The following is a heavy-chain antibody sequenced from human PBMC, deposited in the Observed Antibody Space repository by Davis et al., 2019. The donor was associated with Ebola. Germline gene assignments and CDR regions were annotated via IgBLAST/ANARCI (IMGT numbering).Heavy chain of an antibody. CDR1: GYTFTRFA. CDR2: INAGNGNT. J-gene: IGHJ6*02. Sequence: AASVKVSCKASGYTFTRFAIHWVRQAPGQRLEWMGWINAGNGNTIYSQNFQGRVTITRDTSPSTVYMELSSLRSEDTAVYYCAGNSVTTRLDYYGMDVWGQGTTVTVSS. V-gene: IGHV1-3*01. CDR3: AGNSVTTRLDYYGMDV. D-gene: IGHD4-17*01.